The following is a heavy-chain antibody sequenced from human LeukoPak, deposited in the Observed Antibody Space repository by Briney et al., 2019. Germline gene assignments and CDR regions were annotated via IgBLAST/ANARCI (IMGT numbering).Heavy chain of an antibody. V-gene: IGHV1-2*02. J-gene: IGHJ4*01. CDR3: ASPVGTTPEGLGL. CDR1: ANTFTGYF. D-gene: IGHD2-15*01. CDR2: INPKSGGT. Sequence: ASVKVSCKASANTFTGYFLHWVRQAPGQGLEWMGWINPKSGGTKYAQKFQGRVTMTRDTSIGTAYMELSRLTSDDTAVYYCASPVGTTPEGLGLWGQGTLVTVSS.